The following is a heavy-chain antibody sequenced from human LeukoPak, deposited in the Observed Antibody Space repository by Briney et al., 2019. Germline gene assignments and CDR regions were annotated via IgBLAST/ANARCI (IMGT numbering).Heavy chain of an antibody. Sequence: SETLSLTCTVSVSSIIIYYWIGILQPPWKGLDLIVFINYIGSTNYNPSLKSLVTISLDTSKNQFSLMLSSVTAADTAVYYCARGYCSGGSCYSKYFQHWGKGTLVTVSS. D-gene: IGHD2-15*01. CDR1: VSSIIIYY. CDR3: ARGYCSGGSCYSKYFQH. J-gene: IGHJ1*01. V-gene: IGHV4-59*08. CDR2: INYIGST.